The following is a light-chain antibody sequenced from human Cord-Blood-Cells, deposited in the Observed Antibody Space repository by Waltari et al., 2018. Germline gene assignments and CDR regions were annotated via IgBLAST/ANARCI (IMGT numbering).Light chain of an antibody. CDR2: DDG. J-gene: IGLJ2*01. V-gene: IGLV3-21*03. CDR3: QVWDSSSDHVV. Sequence: SYVLTQPPSVSVAPGKTARITCGGNNIGSKSVHWYQQKPGQAPVLVVYDDGDRPSGIPERFSGSNSGNTATLTSSRVEAGDEADYYCQVWDSSSDHVVFGGGTKLSVL. CDR1: NIGSKS.